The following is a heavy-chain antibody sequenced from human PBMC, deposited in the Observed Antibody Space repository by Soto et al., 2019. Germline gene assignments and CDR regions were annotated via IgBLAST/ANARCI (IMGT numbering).Heavy chain of an antibody. CDR1: GGTFSSYA. Sequence: QVQLVQSGAEVKKPGSSVKVSCKASGGTFSSYAISWVRQAPGQGLEWMGGIIPIFGTANYAQKFHGRVTITADESTSTAYIEQSSLRSEDTAVYYCARGPSYYYYYCMDVWGQGTTVTVSS. J-gene: IGHJ6*02. V-gene: IGHV1-69*01. CDR2: IIPIFGTA. CDR3: ARGPSYYYYYCMDV.